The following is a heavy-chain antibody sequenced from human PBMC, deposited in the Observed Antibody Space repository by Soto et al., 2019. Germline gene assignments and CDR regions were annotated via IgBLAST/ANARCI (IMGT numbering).Heavy chain of an antibody. CDR1: GYTFTSYG. J-gene: IGHJ3*02. CDR3: GRDFLSYDSSGYVLDAFDI. V-gene: IGHV1-18*01. D-gene: IGHD3-22*01. Sequence: ASVKVSCKASGYTFTSYGISWVRQAPGQGLEWMGWISAYNGNTNYAQKLQGRVTMTTDTSTSTAYMELRSLRSDDTAVYYCGRDFLSYDSSGYVLDAFDIWGQGTMVTVSS. CDR2: ISAYNGNT.